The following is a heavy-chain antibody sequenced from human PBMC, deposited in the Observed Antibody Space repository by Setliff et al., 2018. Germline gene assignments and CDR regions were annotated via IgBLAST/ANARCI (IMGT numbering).Heavy chain of an antibody. J-gene: IGHJ6*03. CDR3: ATSPKKVTGSDYYNYYMDV. Sequence: SVKVSCKVSGYTFTVYTMNWVRQAPGQGLEWMGRIITAFGSAISAQKFQDRVSITADRTTYTAYLELTSLTLEDTAVYYCATSPKKVTGSDYYNYYMDVWGKGTTVTVSS. CDR2: IITAFGSA. V-gene: IGHV1-69*08. D-gene: IGHD3-9*01. CDR1: GYTFTVYT.